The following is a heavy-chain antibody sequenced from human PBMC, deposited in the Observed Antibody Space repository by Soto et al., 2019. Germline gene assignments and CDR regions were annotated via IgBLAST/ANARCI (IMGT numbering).Heavy chain of an antibody. CDR1: GYSISSGYY. V-gene: IGHV4-38-2*02. Sequence: ETLCLTCSVSGYSISSGYYCCWIRQPPGKGLEWIVSIYHSGNTYYNPSLKSRVTISVDTSKNHFSLKLSSVTAADTAVYYCARARIVVAGTIVDYWGQGTLVTVSS. J-gene: IGHJ4*02. CDR3: ARARIVVAGTIVDY. D-gene: IGHD6-19*01. CDR2: IYHSGNT.